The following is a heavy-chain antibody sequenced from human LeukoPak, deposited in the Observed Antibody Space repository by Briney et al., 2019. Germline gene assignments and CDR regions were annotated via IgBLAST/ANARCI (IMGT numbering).Heavy chain of an antibody. CDR1: GGTFSSYA. Sequence: GASVKVSCKASGGTFSSYAISWVRQAPGQGLEWMGGIIPIFGTANYAQKFQGRVTITADESTSRAYMELSSLRSEDTAVYYCARDRGYSPFPEYHQYYFDYWGQGTLVTVSS. CDR2: IIPIFGTA. CDR3: ARDRGYSPFPEYHQYYFDY. D-gene: IGHD5-18*01. V-gene: IGHV1-69*13. J-gene: IGHJ4*02.